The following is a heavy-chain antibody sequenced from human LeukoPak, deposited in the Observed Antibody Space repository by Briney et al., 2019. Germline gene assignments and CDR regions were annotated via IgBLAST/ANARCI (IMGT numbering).Heavy chain of an antibody. Sequence: SETLSLTCAVYGGSFSGYYWSWIRQPPGKGLEWIREINHSGSTNYNPSLKSRVTISVDTSKNQFPLKLSSVTAADTAVYYCARGRYCSGGSCYRFGFDPWGQGTLVTVSS. CDR2: INHSGST. D-gene: IGHD2-15*01. J-gene: IGHJ5*02. CDR3: ARGRYCSGGSCYRFGFDP. CDR1: GGSFSGYY. V-gene: IGHV4-34*01.